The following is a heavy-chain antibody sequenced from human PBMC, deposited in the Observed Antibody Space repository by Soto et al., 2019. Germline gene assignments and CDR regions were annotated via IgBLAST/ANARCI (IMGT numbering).Heavy chain of an antibody. CDR3: ARDLWELQVYGMDV. CDR2: IIPIFGTA. Sequence: GASVKVSCKASGGTFSSYAISWVRQAPGQGLEWMGGIIPIFGTANYAQKFQGRVTITADESTSTAYMELSSLRSEDTAVYYCARDLWELQVYGMDVWGQGTTVTVYS. D-gene: IGHD1-26*01. CDR1: GGTFSSYA. V-gene: IGHV1-69*13. J-gene: IGHJ6*02.